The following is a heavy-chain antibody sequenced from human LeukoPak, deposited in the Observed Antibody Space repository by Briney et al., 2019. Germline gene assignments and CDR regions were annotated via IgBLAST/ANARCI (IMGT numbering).Heavy chain of an antibody. CDR2: IIPNFGTP. CDR3: ATDRITARANFYYYYHMDV. CDR1: GGTLSSYA. V-gene: IGHV1-69*05. Sequence: SVKVSCKASGGTLSSYAIIWVRQAPGQGLEWMGGIIPNFGTPSYAQKFQGRVTITTDESTNTTYMELSSLRSEDTAVYYCATDRITARANFYYYYHMDVWGKGTTVTVSS. J-gene: IGHJ6*03. D-gene: IGHD6-6*01.